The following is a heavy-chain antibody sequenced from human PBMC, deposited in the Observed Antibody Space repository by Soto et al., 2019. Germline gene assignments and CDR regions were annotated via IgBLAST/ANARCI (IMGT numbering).Heavy chain of an antibody. J-gene: IGHJ4*02. CDR1: GGSFSGYY. V-gene: IGHV4-34*01. Sequence: QVQLQQWGAGLLKPSETLSLTCAVYGGSFSGYYWSWIRQPPGKGLEWIGEINHSGSTNYNPSLKRRVTISVDTSKNQFSLKLSSVTAADTAVYYCARGRSPYYDFWSGYFYWGQGTLVTVSS. CDR2: INHSGST. CDR3: ARGRSPYYDFWSGYFY. D-gene: IGHD3-3*01.